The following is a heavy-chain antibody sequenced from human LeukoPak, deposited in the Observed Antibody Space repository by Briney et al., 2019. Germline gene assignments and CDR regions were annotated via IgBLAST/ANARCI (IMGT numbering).Heavy chain of an antibody. D-gene: IGHD6-19*01. CDR1: GFPFITYN. CDR3: AREHLAVAGADY. J-gene: IGHJ4*02. Sequence: GGSLRLSCAVSGFPFITYNMNWVRQAPGKGLEWVSYIDSSSSTIYYADSVKGRFTVSRDNAKNSLYLQMNSLRAEDTAVYYCAREHLAVAGADYWGQGTLVTVSS. V-gene: IGHV3-48*04. CDR2: IDSSSSTI.